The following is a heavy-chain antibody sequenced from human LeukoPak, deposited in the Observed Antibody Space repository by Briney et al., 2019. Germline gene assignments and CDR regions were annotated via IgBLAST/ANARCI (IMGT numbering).Heavy chain of an antibody. CDR1: GFTFDDYG. D-gene: IGHD3-10*01. CDR3: ARGTMVRGVISPIDY. CDR2: INWNGGST. Sequence: PGGSLRLSCAASGFTFDDYGMSWVRQVPGKGLEWVSGINWNGGSTGYAESVKGRFTISRDNAKNSLYVEMNSLRAEDTALYYCARGTMVRGVISPIDYWGQGTLVTVSS. V-gene: IGHV3-20*04. J-gene: IGHJ4*02.